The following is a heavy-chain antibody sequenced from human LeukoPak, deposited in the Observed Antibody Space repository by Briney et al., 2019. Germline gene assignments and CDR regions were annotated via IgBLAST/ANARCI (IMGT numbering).Heavy chain of an antibody. CDR2: IKQDGSEK. CDR1: GFICGNFW. Sequence: GGSLRLSCVASGFICGNFWMTWVRQAPGKGLEWVANIKQDGSEKYYVDSVKGRFIISRDNAKNSVYLQMNSLRAEDTAVYYCARGHDENAFDIWGQGTMVTVSS. CDR3: ARGHDENAFDI. J-gene: IGHJ3*02. V-gene: IGHV3-7*03. D-gene: IGHD3-3*01.